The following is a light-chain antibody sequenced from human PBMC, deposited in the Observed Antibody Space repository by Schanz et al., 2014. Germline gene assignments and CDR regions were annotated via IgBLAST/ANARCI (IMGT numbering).Light chain of an antibody. CDR3: SSYSTSSTVV. Sequence: QSALTQPASVSGSPGQSITISCTGTSSDLGRYNFVSWYQQHPGKAPKLLIYDVSIRPPGITNRFSGSKSGDTASLTSSGLQAEDEADYFCSSYSTSSTVVFGGGTKLTVL. J-gene: IGLJ2*01. CDR1: SSDLGRYNF. V-gene: IGLV2-14*01. CDR2: DVS.